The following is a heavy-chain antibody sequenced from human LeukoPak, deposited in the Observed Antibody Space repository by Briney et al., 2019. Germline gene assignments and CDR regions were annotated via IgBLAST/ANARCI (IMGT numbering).Heavy chain of an antibody. CDR1: GGSISSYY. D-gene: IGHD5-18*01. V-gene: IGHV4-4*07. CDR3: AREYSYGVGYDY. CDR2: IYTSGST. J-gene: IGHJ4*02. Sequence: PSETLSLTCTVSGGSISSYYWSWIRQPAGKGLEWIGRIYTSGSTNYNPSLKSRVTMSVGTSKNQLSLKVSSVTAADTALYYCAREYSYGVGYDYWGQGTLVTVSS.